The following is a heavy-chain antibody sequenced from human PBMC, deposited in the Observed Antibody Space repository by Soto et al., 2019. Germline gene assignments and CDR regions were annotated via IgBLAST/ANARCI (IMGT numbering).Heavy chain of an antibody. D-gene: IGHD3-3*01. J-gene: IGHJ4*02. CDR1: GGSISSGGYS. Sequence: PSETLSLTCAVSGGSISSGGYSWSWIRQPPGKGLEWIGYIYHSGSTYYNPSLKSRVTISVDRSKNQFSLKLSSVTAADTAVYYCARMYYDFWSGYPYHFDYWGQGTLVTVSS. CDR3: ARMYYDFWSGYPYHFDY. CDR2: IYHSGST. V-gene: IGHV4-30-2*01.